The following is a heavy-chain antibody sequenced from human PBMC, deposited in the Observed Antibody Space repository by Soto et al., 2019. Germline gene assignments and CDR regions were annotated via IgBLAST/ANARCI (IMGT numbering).Heavy chain of an antibody. Sequence: QVQLVQSGAEVKKPGASVKVSCKASGYTFTSYGITWVRQAPGQGLEWMGWISAYNGNTNYAQKLQGRVTMTTDTSTSTAYMELRSLRSDDPAVYYCEQSIAVAGPVGYWGQGTLVTVSA. CDR3: EQSIAVAGPVGY. D-gene: IGHD6-19*01. CDR1: GYTFTSYG. V-gene: IGHV1-18*04. J-gene: IGHJ4*02. CDR2: ISAYNGNT.